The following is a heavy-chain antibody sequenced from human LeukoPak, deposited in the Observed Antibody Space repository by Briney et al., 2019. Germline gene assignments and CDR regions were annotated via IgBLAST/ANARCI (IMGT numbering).Heavy chain of an antibody. Sequence: GGSLRLSCAASGFAFNTYAMHWVRQAPGQGLEWVALIWHDGSHKFYSNSVRGQFTISRDNSKNTVSLQMNNLRPEDTAVYYCAREIFGSGSYPDSWGQGTLVTVSS. D-gene: IGHD3-10*01. CDR2: IWHDGSHK. CDR3: AREIFGSGSYPDS. V-gene: IGHV3-33*01. J-gene: IGHJ4*02. CDR1: GFAFNTYA.